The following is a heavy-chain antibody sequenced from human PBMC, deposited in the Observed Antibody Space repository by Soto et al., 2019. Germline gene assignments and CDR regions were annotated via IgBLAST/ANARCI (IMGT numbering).Heavy chain of an antibody. CDR2: YDLEKGET. CDR3: AIEVGRSNQFGL. V-gene: IGHV1-24*01. CDR1: GYSLTELF. D-gene: IGHD3-16*01. J-gene: IGHJ4*02. Sequence: SVKGACKVSGYSLTELFSDWVRQAPGEGPEWMGGYDLEKGETIYAQKFQGRVTMTEDSPADTPYMQLRSLRSEDTAVYYCAIEVGRSNQFGLWAQRTMLTVSS.